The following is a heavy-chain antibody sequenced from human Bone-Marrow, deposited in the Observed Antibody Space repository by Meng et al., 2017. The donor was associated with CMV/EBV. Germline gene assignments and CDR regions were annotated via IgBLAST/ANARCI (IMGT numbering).Heavy chain of an antibody. D-gene: IGHD4-23*01. CDR2: ISGRGGST. CDR1: GFTSSSHA. V-gene: IGHV3-23*01. Sequence: GGFLRLSCVASGFTSSSHAMNWVRQAPGKGLEGLPSISGRGGSTYYADSVKGRFTISRDNSKNTLYLRMDSLRAEDTAVYYCAKEKYGGAGWAFYHGIDVWGQGTAVTVSS. CDR3: AKEKYGGAGWAFYHGIDV. J-gene: IGHJ6*02.